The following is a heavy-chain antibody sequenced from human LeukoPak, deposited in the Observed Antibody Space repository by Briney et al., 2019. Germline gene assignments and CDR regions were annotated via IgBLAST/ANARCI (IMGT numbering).Heavy chain of an antibody. J-gene: IGHJ4*02. CDR2: INWNGGST. V-gene: IGHV3-20*04. Sequence: GGSLRLSCAASGFTFDDYGMSWVRQAPGKGLEWVSGINWNGGSTGYADSVKGRFTISRDNAKKSLYLQMNSLRAEDKALYYCARTSGGYGDWAYWGQGTLVTVSS. CDR1: GFTFDDYG. D-gene: IGHD4-17*01. CDR3: ARTSGGYGDWAY.